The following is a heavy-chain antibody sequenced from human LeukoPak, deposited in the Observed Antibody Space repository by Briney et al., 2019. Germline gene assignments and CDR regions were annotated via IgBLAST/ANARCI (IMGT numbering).Heavy chain of an antibody. CDR1: GFTFSSYG. CDR3: AKARRILATIDY. V-gene: IGHV3-30*18. J-gene: IGHJ4*02. CDR2: ISYDGSNK. Sequence: GGSLRLSCAASGFTFSSYGMHWVRQAPGKGLEWVAVISYDGSNKYYADSVKGRFTISRDNSKNTRYLQMNSLRAEDTAVYYCAKARRILATIDYWGQGTLVTVSS. D-gene: IGHD5-12*01.